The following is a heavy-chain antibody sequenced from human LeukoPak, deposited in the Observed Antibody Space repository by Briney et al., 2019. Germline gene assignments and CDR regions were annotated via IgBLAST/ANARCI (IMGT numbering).Heavy chain of an antibody. CDR1: GFTFSSYS. D-gene: IGHD6-6*01. V-gene: IGHV3-21*01. J-gene: IGHJ6*02. CDR2: ISSSSSYI. Sequence: GGSLRLSCAASGFTFSSYSMNWVRQAPGKGLEWVSSISSSSSYIYYADSVKGRFTISRDNAKNSLYLQMNSLRAEDTAVYYCAKRSSSSWYYYGMDVWGQGTTVTVSS. CDR3: AKRSSSSWYYYGMDV.